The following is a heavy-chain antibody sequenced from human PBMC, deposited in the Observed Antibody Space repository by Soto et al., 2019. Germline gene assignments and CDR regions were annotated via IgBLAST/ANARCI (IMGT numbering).Heavy chain of an antibody. J-gene: IGHJ6*02. Sequence: LRLSCAASGFTFSSYGMHWVRQAPGKGLEWVAVIWYDGSNKYDADSVKGRFTIARDNSKNMLYLQMNSLRAEDTAVYYCASTYSSGWNGMDVWGQGTTVTVSS. D-gene: IGHD6-19*01. CDR1: GFTFSSYG. CDR2: IWYDGSNK. V-gene: IGHV3-33*01. CDR3: ASTYSSGWNGMDV.